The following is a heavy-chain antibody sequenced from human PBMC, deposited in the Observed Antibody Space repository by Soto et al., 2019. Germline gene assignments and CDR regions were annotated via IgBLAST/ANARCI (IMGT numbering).Heavy chain of an antibody. CDR3: ARSEEDSDYYYYGLDV. CDR2: TYYRSRWYS. V-gene: IGHV6-1*01. J-gene: IGHJ6*02. Sequence: WLRQSPSRGLEWLGRTYYRSRWYSDFAVSVRGRIVINADTSKNQFSLQLNSVTPEDTAVYFCARSEEDSDYYYYGLDVWGQGTTVTVSS. D-gene: IGHD2-15*01.